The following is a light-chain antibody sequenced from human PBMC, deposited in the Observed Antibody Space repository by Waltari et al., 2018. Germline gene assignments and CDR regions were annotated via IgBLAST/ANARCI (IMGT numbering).Light chain of an antibody. CDR3: ASRDSNLNQYV. CDR2: GRG. V-gene: IGLV3-19*01. Sequence: SSELTQDPAVSVALGPTVSITCQGDRLRNYYASWYQTKPGQAPVVVIYGRGYRPSGVPDRFSGSSSGNTASLTITGTQAEDEAAYYCASRDSNLNQYVFGTGTEVSVL. J-gene: IGLJ1*01. CDR1: RLRNYY.